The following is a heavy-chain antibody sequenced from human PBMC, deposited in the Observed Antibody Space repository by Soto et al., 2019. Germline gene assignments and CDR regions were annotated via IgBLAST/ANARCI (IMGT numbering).Heavy chain of an antibody. D-gene: IGHD2-21*01. J-gene: IGHJ4*02. CDR2: ISGGASDK. CDR3: VREDWHRIDS. V-gene: IGHV3-7*01. CDR1: GFMFSAYW. Sequence: EVQLVESGGRLVQPGGSLRLSCAASGFMFSAYWMSWVRQDPGKGLEWVATISGGASDKFYVDSVKGRFTISRDDSKNTLYLQMNSLRDEDTAIYYCVREDWHRIDSWGQGTLVNVSS.